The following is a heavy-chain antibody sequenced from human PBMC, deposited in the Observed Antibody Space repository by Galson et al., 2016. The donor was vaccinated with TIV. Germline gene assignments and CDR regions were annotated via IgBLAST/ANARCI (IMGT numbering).Heavy chain of an antibody. D-gene: IGHD3-22*01. CDR3: AKVPSSGFYYYYGMDV. Sequence: SLRLSCAASGFTFSSYAMSWVRQAPGKGLEWVSAISASGGSTYYADSVKGRFTISRDNSKKTVYMQMNSLRAEDTAVYYCAKVPSSGFYYYYGMDVWGQGTTFTVSS. V-gene: IGHV3-23*01. CDR1: GFTFSSYA. CDR2: ISASGGST. J-gene: IGHJ6*02.